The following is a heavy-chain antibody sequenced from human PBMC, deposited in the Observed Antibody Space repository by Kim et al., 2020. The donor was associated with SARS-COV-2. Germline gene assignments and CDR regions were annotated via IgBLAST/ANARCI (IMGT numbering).Heavy chain of an antibody. CDR3: ARDHQYSVDY. Sequence: SQTLSLTCVISGDNVSGDSVAWNWIRQSPSRGLEWLGRTYYRSKWYNDYAVSVKGRITISPDTSKNQFSLQVNSVTPEDTAVYYCARDHQYSVDYWGQGTQDTVSS. CDR2: TYYRSKWYN. D-gene: IGHD4-4*01. CDR1: GDNVSGDSVA. J-gene: IGHJ4*02. V-gene: IGHV6-1*01.